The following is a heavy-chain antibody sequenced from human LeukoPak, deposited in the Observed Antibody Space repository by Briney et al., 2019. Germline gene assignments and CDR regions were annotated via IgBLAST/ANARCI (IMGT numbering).Heavy chain of an antibody. CDR1: GGSFSGYY. V-gene: IGHV4-34*01. CDR3: ARHLYGMDV. J-gene: IGHJ6*02. CDR2: INHSGST. Sequence: SETLSLICAVYGGSFSGYYWSWIRQPPGKGLEWIGEINHSGSTNYNPSLKSRVTISVDTSKNQFSLKLSSVTAADTAVYYCARHLYGMDVWGPGTTVNVSS.